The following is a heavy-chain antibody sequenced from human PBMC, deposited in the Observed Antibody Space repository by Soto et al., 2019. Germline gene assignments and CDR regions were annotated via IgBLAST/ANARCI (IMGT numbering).Heavy chain of an antibody. CDR2: IYHSGST. D-gene: IGHD4-17*01. CDR3: ARDQAVTTGWFDP. Sequence: SETLSLTXAVSGGSISSGGYSWSWIRQPPGKGLEWIGYIYHSGSTYYNPSLKSRVTISVDRSKNQFSLKLSSVTAADTAVYYCARDQAVTTGWFDPWGQGTLVTVSS. CDR1: GGSISSGGYS. J-gene: IGHJ5*02. V-gene: IGHV4-30-2*01.